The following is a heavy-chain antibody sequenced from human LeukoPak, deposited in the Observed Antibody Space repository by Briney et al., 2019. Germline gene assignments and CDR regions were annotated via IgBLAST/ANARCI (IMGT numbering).Heavy chain of an antibody. CDR2: ISAYNGNT. D-gene: IGHD3-16*01. V-gene: IGHV1-18*01. J-gene: IGHJ6*02. CDR1: GYTFTSYG. CDR3: ARGGESPTKYYYCGMDV. Sequence: ASVKLSCKASGYTFTSYGISWVRQAPGQGLEWMGWISAYNGNTNYAQKLQGRVTITTDTSTTTAYMELRSLRSDDTCVYYCARGGESPTKYYYCGMDVWGQGTTVTVSS.